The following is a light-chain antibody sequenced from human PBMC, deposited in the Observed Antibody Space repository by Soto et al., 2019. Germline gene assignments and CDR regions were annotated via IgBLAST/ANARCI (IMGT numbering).Light chain of an antibody. CDR3: SSYTSRSTLR. CDR2: EVS. CDR1: SSDVGGYNY. V-gene: IGLV2-14*01. J-gene: IGLJ2*01. Sequence: QSALTQPASVSGSPGQSITISCTGTSSDVGGYNYVSWYQQHPGNAPNLMIYEVSNRPSGVSNRFSGYKSGNTASLTISGLQAEDEADYYGSSYTSRSTLRFGGGTKVTVL.